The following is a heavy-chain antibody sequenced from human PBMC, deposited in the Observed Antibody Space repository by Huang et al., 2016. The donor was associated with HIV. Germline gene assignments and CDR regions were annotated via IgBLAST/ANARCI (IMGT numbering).Heavy chain of an antibody. V-gene: IGHV1-18*01. Sequence: VQLVQSGPEVQKPGASVRVSCKASGYTFANYGITWVRQAPGQGLEWMGLVSAYNGQTNDAQKVHGRVTMTTDTSTSIAYMGLRSLTSDDTAIYYCVRDRPYGAYTMPDFDYWGQGTLVAVSS. CDR3: VRDRPYGAYTMPDFDY. J-gene: IGHJ4*02. D-gene: IGHD2-8*01. CDR2: VSAYNGQT. CDR1: GYTFANYG.